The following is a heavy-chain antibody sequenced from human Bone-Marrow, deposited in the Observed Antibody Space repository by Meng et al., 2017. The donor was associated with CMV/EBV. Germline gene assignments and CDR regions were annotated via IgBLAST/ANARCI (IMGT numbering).Heavy chain of an antibody. CDR2: ISSSSSYI. CDR3: ARDLYDSSSSYYYYYYYGMDV. V-gene: IGHV3-21*01. J-gene: IGHJ6*02. D-gene: IGHD6-13*01. CDR1: GFTFSSYS. Sequence: GSLRLSCAASGFTFSSYSMNWVRQAPGKGLEWVSSISSSSSYIYYADSVKGRFTISRDNAKNSLYLQMNSLRAEDTAVYYCARDLYDSSSSYYYYYYYGMDVWGQGTTVTVSS.